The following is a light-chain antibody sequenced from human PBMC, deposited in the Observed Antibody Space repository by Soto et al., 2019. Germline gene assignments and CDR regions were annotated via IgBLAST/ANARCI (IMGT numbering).Light chain of an antibody. CDR3: QQYNSYPWT. Sequence: DIQMTQSPSTLSASVGARVTINSRASQSISSWLAWYQQKPVKAPGLLIYDASSLESGVPSRFSGSGSGTEFTLTITSLPPDDFATYYCQQYNSYPWTFGQGTKGDI. CDR1: QSISSW. J-gene: IGKJ1*01. CDR2: DAS. V-gene: IGKV1-5*01.